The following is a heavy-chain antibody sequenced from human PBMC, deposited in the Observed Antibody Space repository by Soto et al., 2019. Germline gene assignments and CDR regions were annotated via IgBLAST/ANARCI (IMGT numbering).Heavy chain of an antibody. D-gene: IGHD7-27*01. CDR3: TRANWYSEY. J-gene: IGHJ4*02. Sequence: QVQLQESGPGLVKPSETLSLTCTVSGGSISNHYWSWIRQPPGKGLEWIGYSAYNGNTNYNPPLTSRATMSVDTSKNQISLKLSSVTAADTAVYYCTRANWYSEYWGQGTLVTVSS. CDR2: SAYNGNT. CDR1: GGSISNHY. V-gene: IGHV4-59*11.